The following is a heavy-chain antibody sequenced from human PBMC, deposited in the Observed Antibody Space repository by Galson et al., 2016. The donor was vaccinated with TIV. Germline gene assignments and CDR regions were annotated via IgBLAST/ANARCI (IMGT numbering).Heavy chain of an antibody. V-gene: IGHV1-69*10. CDR1: GGTFSSNI. J-gene: IGHJ4*02. CDR3: ATFAACGGDCSYFDY. CDR2: IIPHVGIA. D-gene: IGHD2-21*02. Sequence: SVKVSCKASGGTFSSNIINWIRQAPGQGLEWMGGIIPHVGIANYAQRLKGRVTITADKSTNTAYMELSSLRSEDTAMYYCATFAACGGDCSYFDYLGQGTLVTVSS.